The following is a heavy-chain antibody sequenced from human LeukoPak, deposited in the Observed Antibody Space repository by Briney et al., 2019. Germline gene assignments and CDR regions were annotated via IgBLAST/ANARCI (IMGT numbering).Heavy chain of an antibody. Sequence: SQTLSLTCTVSGGSISSGGHSWSWLRQPPGKGLEWIGYIYHSGSGSTYYNPSLKSRVTISIDKSKNQFSLKLSSVTAADTAVYYCARAFGELLPGSKWFDPWGQGTLVTVSS. CDR2: IYHSGSGST. J-gene: IGHJ5*02. V-gene: IGHV4-30-2*01. CDR3: ARAFGELLPGSKWFDP. D-gene: IGHD3-10*01. CDR1: GGSISSGGHS.